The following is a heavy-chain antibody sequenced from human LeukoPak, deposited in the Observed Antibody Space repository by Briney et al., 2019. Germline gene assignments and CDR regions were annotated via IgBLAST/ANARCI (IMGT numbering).Heavy chain of an antibody. CDR1: GGSFSGYY. CDR2: INHSGST. Sequence: SETLSLTCAVCGGSFSGYYWSWIRLPPGKGLEWIGEINHSGSTNYNPSLKSRVTISVDTSKNQFSLNLTSVTAADTAVYYCARVGAAAGRPADYWGQGTLVTVSS. CDR3: ARVGAAAGRPADY. D-gene: IGHD6-13*01. J-gene: IGHJ4*02. V-gene: IGHV4-34*01.